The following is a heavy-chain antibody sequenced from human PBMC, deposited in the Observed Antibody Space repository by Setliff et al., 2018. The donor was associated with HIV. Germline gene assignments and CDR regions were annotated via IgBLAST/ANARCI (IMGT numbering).Heavy chain of an antibody. J-gene: IGHJ6*03. V-gene: IGHV1-69*06. CDR2: IIHIFGTT. CDR3: ARARDNGDYYYYYYMDV. D-gene: IGHD2-8*01. Sequence: SVKVSCKASGGIFRREAISWVRQAPGQGLEWMGGIIHIFGTTNYAQKFQGRVTITADKSTTTSYMELSSLRSEDTAVYYCARARDNGDYYYYYYMDVWGKGTTVTVSS. CDR1: GGIFRREA.